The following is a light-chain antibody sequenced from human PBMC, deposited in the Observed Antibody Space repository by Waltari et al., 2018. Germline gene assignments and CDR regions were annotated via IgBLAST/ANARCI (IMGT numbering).Light chain of an antibody. CDR1: SGSVSTTSY. V-gene: IGLV8-61*01. CDR2: KGS. J-gene: IGLJ3*02. CDR3: ALYMGSGIWV. Sequence: QTVVTQEPSLSVSPGGTVTLTCALTSGSVSTTSYATWYQQTPGQPPRTLVYKGSSRSSGVPDRFSGSIFGNKAALTITGAQADDECNYYCALYMGSGIWVFGGGTKLTV.